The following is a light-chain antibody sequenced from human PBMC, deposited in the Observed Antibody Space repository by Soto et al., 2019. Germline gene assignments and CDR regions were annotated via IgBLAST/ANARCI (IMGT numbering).Light chain of an antibody. V-gene: IGLV2-11*01. Sequence: QSALTQPRSVSGSPGQSVTISCTGTSSDVGGYNYVSWYQQHPGKAPKLMIYDVSKRPSGVPDRFSGSKSGNTASLTISGLQAEEEAVYSCCSYAGTSPLFFGPGTKLTAL. J-gene: IGLJ1*01. CDR1: SSDVGGYNY. CDR3: CSYAGTSPLF. CDR2: DVS.